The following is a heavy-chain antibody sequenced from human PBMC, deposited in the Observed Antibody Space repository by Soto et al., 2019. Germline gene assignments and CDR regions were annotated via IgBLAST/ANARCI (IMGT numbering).Heavy chain of an antibody. V-gene: IGHV1-2*04. Sequence: ASVKVSCKXSGYTFTGYYMHWVRQAPGQGLEWMGWINPNSGGTNYAQKLQGWVTMTRDTSISTAYMELSRLRSDDTAVYYCARDLGTAMATNWFDPWGQGTLVTVSS. D-gene: IGHD5-18*01. J-gene: IGHJ5*02. CDR1: GYTFTGYY. CDR3: ARDLGTAMATNWFDP. CDR2: INPNSGGT.